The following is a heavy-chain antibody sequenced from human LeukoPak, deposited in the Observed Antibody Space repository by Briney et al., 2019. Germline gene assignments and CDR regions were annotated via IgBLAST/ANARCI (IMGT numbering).Heavy chain of an antibody. CDR3: ARSVLRFLEWSRYFDY. J-gene: IGHJ4*02. CDR1: GGSISSSSYY. D-gene: IGHD3-3*01. Sequence: SETLSLTCTVSGGSISSSSYYWGWIRQPPGKGLEWIGSIYYSGRTNYNPSLKSRVTISVDTSKNQFSLKLSSVTAADTAVYYCARSVLRFLEWSRYFDYWGQGTLVTVSS. V-gene: IGHV4-39*07. CDR2: IYYSGRT.